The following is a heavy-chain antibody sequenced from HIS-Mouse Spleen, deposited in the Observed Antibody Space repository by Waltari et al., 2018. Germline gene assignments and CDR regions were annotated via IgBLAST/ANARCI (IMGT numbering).Heavy chain of an antibody. Sequence: EVQLVESGGGLVQPGRSLRLSCAASGFTFDDYAIHWVRQAPGKGLEWVSGISWNSGSIGYADSVKGRFTISRDNAKNSLYLQMNSLRAEDTALYYCAKLSGSGPFDYWGQGTLVTVSS. CDR2: ISWNSGSI. CDR1: GFTFDDYA. D-gene: IGHD1-26*01. J-gene: IGHJ4*02. V-gene: IGHV3-9*01. CDR3: AKLSGSGPFDY.